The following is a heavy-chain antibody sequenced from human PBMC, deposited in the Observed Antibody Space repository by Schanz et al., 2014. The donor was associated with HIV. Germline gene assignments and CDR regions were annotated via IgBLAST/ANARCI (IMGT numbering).Heavy chain of an antibody. V-gene: IGHV4-34*02. J-gene: IGHJ4*02. Sequence: QVQLQQWGAGLLKPSETLSLTCAVYGGSFSGYYWSWIRQSPGKGLEWIGEINHSGRTKYSPSLKRRVTISVDTSKSQFSLKLSSVTAADTAVYYCARDNHVVPAAVWGQGTLVTVSS. CDR3: ARDNHVVPAAV. D-gene: IGHD2-2*01. CDR1: GGSFSGYY. CDR2: INHSGRT.